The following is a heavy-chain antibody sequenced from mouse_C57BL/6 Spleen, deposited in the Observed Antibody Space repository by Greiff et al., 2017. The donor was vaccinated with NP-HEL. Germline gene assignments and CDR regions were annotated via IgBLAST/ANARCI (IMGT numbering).Heavy chain of an antibody. CDR3: AREGEVGSFDY. CDR1: GYAFTNYL. J-gene: IGHJ2*01. CDR2: FNPGSGGT. D-gene: IGHD1-1*02. Sequence: LMESGAELVRPGTSVKVSCKASGYAFTNYLIEWVKQRPGQGLEWIGVFNPGSGGTNYNEKFKGKATLTADKSSSTAYMQLSSLTSEDSAVYFCAREGEVGSFDYWGQGTTLTVSS. V-gene: IGHV1-54*01.